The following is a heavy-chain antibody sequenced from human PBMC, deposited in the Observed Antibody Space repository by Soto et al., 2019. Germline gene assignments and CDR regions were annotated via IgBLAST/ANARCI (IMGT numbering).Heavy chain of an antibody. V-gene: IGHV3-7*01. CDR3: ARDKSSSDYYTEYFQN. J-gene: IGHJ1*01. CDR1: GFSFSSHW. D-gene: IGHD3-22*01. CDR2: IKQDGSET. Sequence: GGSLRLSCAASGFSFSSHWMSWVRQAPGKGLEWVANIKQDGSETQYVDSVKGRLTISRDNAKNTLYLQMNSLRAEDTAVYYCARDKSSSDYYTEYFQNWGRGTLVTVSS.